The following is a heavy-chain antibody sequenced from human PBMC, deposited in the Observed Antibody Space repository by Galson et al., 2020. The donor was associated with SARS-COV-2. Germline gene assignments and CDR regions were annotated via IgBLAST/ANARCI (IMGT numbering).Heavy chain of an antibody. J-gene: IGHJ3*02. D-gene: IGHD2-21*01. V-gene: IGHV4-38-2*01. CDR2: IYHGGTP. CDR1: GSSITSGYY. Sequence: SGTLSLTCAVSGSSITSGYYWGWIRQPPGKGLEWIGRIYHGGTPNYNPSLNSRVTISVDTSKNQFYLNLTSVTAADTAVYYCARGDLVVVIDGACDIWGQGTTVTVFS. CDR3: ARGDLVVVIDGACDI.